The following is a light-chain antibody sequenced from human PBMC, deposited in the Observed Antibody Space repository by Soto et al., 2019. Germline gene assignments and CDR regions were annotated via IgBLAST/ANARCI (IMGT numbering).Light chain of an antibody. V-gene: IGLV2-14*03. CDR3: SSYTTTTTLNYV. CDR2: DVS. Sequence: QSALTQPASVSGSPGQSITISCTGTSSDVGAYKFVFWYQQHPGKAPKLIISDVSDRPSGVSNRFSGSKSGNTASLTISGLQAEDEADYYCSSYTTTTTLNYVFGTGTKVTVL. CDR1: SSDVGAYKF. J-gene: IGLJ1*01.